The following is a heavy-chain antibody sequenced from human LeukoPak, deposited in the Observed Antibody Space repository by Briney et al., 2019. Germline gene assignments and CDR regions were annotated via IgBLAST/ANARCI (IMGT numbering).Heavy chain of an antibody. Sequence: SETLSLTCTVSGGSISSYYWSWIRQPPGKGLEWIGYIYYSGSTNYNPSLKSRVTISVDTSKNQFSLKLSSVTAADTAVYYCARRSVAGRDYWYFDLWGRGTLVTVSS. D-gene: IGHD6-19*01. CDR3: ARRSVAGRDYWYFDL. J-gene: IGHJ2*01. CDR2: IYYSGST. V-gene: IGHV4-59*08. CDR1: GGSISSYY.